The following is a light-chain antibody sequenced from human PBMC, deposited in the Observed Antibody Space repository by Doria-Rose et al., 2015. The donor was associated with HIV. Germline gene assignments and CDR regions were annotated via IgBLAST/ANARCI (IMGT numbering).Light chain of an antibody. Sequence: EIVLTQSPGTLSLSPGERATLSCRASQSFSSTYLAWYQQTPGQAPSLIIYDGSTRATGIPDRFSASGSGTDFTLTINRLEPDDFALYYCHQYGTSCTFGRGTKVEI. CDR3: HQYGTSCT. CDR1: QSFSSTY. V-gene: IGKV3-20*01. CDR2: DGS. J-gene: IGKJ1*01.